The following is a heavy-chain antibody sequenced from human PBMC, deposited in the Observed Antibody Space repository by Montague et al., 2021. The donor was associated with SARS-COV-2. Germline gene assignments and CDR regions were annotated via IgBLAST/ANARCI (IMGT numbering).Heavy chain of an antibody. J-gene: IGHJ5*02. CDR1: GGSISTGSYY. V-gene: IGHV4-61*09. CDR3: ARHRSISAALPNYFDP. Sequence: TLSLTCSVSGGSISTGSYYWSWIRQPAGKRLEWIGDIYTSGRTNYNPSVQSRVTILVDTSKNQFSLRLNSVTAADTAVYYCARHRSISAALPNYFDPWGQGTLVTVSS. CDR2: IYTSGRT. D-gene: IGHD6-13*01.